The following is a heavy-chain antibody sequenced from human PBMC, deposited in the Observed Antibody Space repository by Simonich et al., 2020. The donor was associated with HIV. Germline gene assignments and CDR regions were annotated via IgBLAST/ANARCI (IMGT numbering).Heavy chain of an antibody. D-gene: IGHD6-6*01. Sequence: QVQLVESGGGVVQPGRSLRLSCAASGFPFSSYAMHWVLQAPGKWLGWVAIIAYDGRNKYYADSVKCRFTISRDNSKNTLYLQMNSLRAEDTAVYYCAREITSIAARHWYFDLWGRGTLVTVSS. J-gene: IGHJ2*01. V-gene: IGHV3-30*07. CDR1: GFPFSSYA. CDR3: AREITSIAARHWYFDL. CDR2: IAYDGRNK.